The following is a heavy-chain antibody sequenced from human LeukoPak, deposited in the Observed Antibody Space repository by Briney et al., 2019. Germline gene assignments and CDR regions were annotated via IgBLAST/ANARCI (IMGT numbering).Heavy chain of an antibody. CDR2: IYDNGNT. CDR3: ARAYSTSWPLNYYYYYMDV. CDR1: GGSISGHY. D-gene: IGHD6-13*01. J-gene: IGHJ6*03. V-gene: IGHV4-59*11. Sequence: SETLSLTCTVSGGSISGHYWNWIRQPPGKGLEWIGYIYDNGNTRYNTSLRSRVTISGDTSKNQFSLRLTSVTAADTALYFCARAYSTSWPLNYYYYYMDVWGKGTTVTVSS.